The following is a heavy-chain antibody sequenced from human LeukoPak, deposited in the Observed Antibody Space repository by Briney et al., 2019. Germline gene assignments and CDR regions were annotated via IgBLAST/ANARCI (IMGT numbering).Heavy chain of an antibody. CDR2: IYPGDSDT. CDR1: GYSFTSYW. V-gene: IGHV5-51*01. Sequence: GEALKISCKGSGYSFTSYWIGWVRQMPGKGLEWMGIIYPGDSDTRYSPSFQGQVTISADKSISTAYLQWSSLKASDTAMYYCATPRGGWLREYAFDIWGQGTMVTVSS. J-gene: IGHJ3*02. D-gene: IGHD5-12*01. CDR3: ATPRGGWLREYAFDI.